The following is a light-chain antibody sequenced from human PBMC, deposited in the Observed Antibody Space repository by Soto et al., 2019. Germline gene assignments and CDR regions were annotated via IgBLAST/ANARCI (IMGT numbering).Light chain of an antibody. Sequence: EIVYTQSPGTLSWSPGERATLSCRASQSVSSNYLDWYQQKPVQAPRLLIYGASSRATGIPDRFSGSGSGTDFTLIISRLEPEDFAVYYCQHYGSSPLTFGGGTKLDIK. CDR3: QHYGSSPLT. CDR1: QSVSSNY. J-gene: IGKJ4*01. V-gene: IGKV3-20*01. CDR2: GAS.